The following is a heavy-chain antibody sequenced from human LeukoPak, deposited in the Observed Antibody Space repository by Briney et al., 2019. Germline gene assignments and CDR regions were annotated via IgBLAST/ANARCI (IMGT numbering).Heavy chain of an antibody. CDR3: ARLPARDIVVVPAAIWADY. CDR1: GYTFTSYG. V-gene: IGHV1-18*01. D-gene: IGHD2-2*02. Sequence: ASVKVSCKASGYTFTSYGICWVRQAPGQGLEWMGWISAYNGNTNYAQKLQGRVTMTTDTSTSTAYMELRSLRSDDTAVYYCARLPARDIVVVPAAIWADYWGQGTLVTVSS. J-gene: IGHJ4*02. CDR2: ISAYNGNT.